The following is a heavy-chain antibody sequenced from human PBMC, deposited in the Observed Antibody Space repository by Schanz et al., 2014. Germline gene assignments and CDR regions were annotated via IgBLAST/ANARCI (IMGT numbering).Heavy chain of an antibody. J-gene: IGHJ4*02. CDR3: ARDGDFDY. CDR1: GFTFSTYA. CDR2: INGNGGIT. Sequence: EVQLLESGGALVQPGGSLRLSCSASGFTFSTYAMSWVRQAPGKGLEWVSAINGNGGITYYADPVKGRFTISRDNSKNTLYLQVNSLRAEDTAVYYCARDGDFDYWGQGTLVTVSS. V-gene: IGHV3-23*01.